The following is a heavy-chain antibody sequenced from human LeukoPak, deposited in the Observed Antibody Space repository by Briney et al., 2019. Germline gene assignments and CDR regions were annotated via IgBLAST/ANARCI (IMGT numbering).Heavy chain of an antibody. D-gene: IGHD3-16*01. V-gene: IGHV3-23*01. CDR1: GFTFSSYA. CDR3: AKPLGYYYYYGMDV. Sequence: GGSLRLSCAASGFTFSSYAMSWVRQAPGEGLEWVSAISGSGGSTYYADSVKGRFTISRDNSKNTLYLQMNSLRAEDTAVYYCAKPLGYYYYYGMDVWGQGTTVTVSS. J-gene: IGHJ6*02. CDR2: ISGSGGST.